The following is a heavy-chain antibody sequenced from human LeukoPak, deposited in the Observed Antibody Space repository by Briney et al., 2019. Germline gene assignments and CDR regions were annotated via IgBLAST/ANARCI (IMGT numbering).Heavy chain of an antibody. CDR3: ARDTSGWYKRFDY. CDR1: GFTFSSYE. J-gene: IGHJ4*02. Sequence: GGSLRLSCAASGFTFSSYEMNWVRQAPGKGLEWISYISGSGSTIYYADSVKGRFTISRDNAKNSLYLQMNSLRAEDTAVYYCARDTSGWYKRFDYWGQGTLVTVPS. V-gene: IGHV3-48*03. CDR2: ISGSGSTI. D-gene: IGHD6-19*01.